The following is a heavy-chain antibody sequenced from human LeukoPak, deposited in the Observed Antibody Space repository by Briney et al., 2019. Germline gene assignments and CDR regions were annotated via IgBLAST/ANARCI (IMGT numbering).Heavy chain of an antibody. J-gene: IGHJ4*02. D-gene: IGHD5-12*01. CDR3: AKDPKWLPEYYFDY. CDR1: GFTFSSYA. V-gene: IGHV3-23*01. Sequence: GGSLRLSCAASGFTFSSYAMSWVRQAPGKGLEWVSAISGSGGSTYYAASVKGRFTISRDNSKNTLYLQTNSLRAEDTAVYYCAKDPKWLPEYYFDYWGQGTLVTVSS. CDR2: ISGSGGST.